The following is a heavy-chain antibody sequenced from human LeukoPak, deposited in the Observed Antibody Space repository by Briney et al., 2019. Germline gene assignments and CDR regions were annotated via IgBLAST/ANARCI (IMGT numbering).Heavy chain of an antibody. D-gene: IGHD3-22*01. V-gene: IGHV3-33*08. CDR2: IWYDGSNK. J-gene: IGHJ4*02. CDR1: GFMFSSNW. CDR3: ARGAYYYED. Sequence: GGSLRLSCAASGFMFSSNWMSWVRLAPGKGLEWVAVIWYDGSNKYYADSVKGRFTISRDNSKNTLYLQMNSLGAEDTAVYYCARGAYYYEDWGQGTLVTVSS.